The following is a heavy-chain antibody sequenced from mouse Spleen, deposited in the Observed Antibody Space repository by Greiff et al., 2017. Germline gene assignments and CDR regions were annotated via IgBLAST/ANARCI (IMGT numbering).Heavy chain of an antibody. CDR1: GYSITSGYY. CDR3: ARKGTGPFDY. CDR2: ISYDGSN. J-gene: IGHJ2*01. Sequence: EVKLQESGPGLVKPSQSLSLTCSVTGYSITSGYYWNWIRQFPGNKLEWMGYISYDGSNNYNPSLKNRISITRDTSKNQFFLKLNSVTTEDTATYYCARKGTGPFDYWGQGTTLTVSS. V-gene: IGHV3-6*01. D-gene: IGHD4-1*01.